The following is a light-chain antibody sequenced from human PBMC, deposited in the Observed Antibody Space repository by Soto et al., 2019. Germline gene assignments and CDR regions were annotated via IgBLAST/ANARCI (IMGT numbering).Light chain of an antibody. CDR2: GAS. J-gene: IGKJ2*01. CDR3: QRYNNWPPYT. Sequence: EIVMTQSPATLSVSPGDRATLSGRASQSIASNLAWYQQKPGQAPRLLIYGASTRASGIPARFSGSGSGTEFTLTISSLQSEDFAVYYCQRYNNWPPYTFGQGTKLEIK. V-gene: IGKV3-15*01. CDR1: QSIASN.